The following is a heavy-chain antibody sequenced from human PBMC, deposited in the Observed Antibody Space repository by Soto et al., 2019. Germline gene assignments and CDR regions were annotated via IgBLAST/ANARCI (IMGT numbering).Heavy chain of an antibody. CDR1: GFSLSSNEMG. CDR2: IYWDDDK. CDR3: ADRSPYRSNWNSGGFDS. V-gene: IGHV2-5*02. Sequence: QITLKESGPTLVKPTQTLTLTCTFSGFSLSSNEMGVGWIRQPPGKALEWLAFIYWDDDKRYNPSLSSRLNIIKXXSXIXXLLIMSNVDPVDSATYYCADRSPYRSNWNSGGFDSWGQGMLVTVSS. D-gene: IGHD1-7*01. J-gene: IGHJ4*02.